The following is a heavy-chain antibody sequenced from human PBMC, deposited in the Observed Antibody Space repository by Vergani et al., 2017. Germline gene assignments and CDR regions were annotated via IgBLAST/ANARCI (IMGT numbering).Heavy chain of an antibody. J-gene: IGHJ4*02. V-gene: IGHV3-48*01. D-gene: IGHD1/OR15-1a*01. CDR1: GFTFSSYS. CDR2: ISSSSSTI. Sequence: EVQLVESGGGLVQPGGSLRLSCAASGFTFSSYSMNWVRQAPGKGLEWVSYISSSSSTIYYADSVKGRFTISRDNAKNSLYLQMNSLRAEDTAVYYCAGGPELEHLHFPYWGQGTLVTVSS. CDR3: AGGPELEHLHFPY.